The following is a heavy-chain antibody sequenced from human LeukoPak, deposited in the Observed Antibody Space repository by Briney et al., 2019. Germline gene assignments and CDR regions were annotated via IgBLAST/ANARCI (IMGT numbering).Heavy chain of an antibody. V-gene: IGHV5-51*01. CDR3: VKRQVAAGGAFDC. D-gene: IGHD6-13*01. Sequence: GESLKIPRKGSGYRFTCYWIGWVRQMPGKGVEWMGIIYSCYYDTRYSPSFQGPVPHPTDQSLSNAYLPWGSLKASGTARDYRVKRQVAAGGAFDCLGQGAMVSGSS. CDR2: IYSCYYDT. CDR1: GYRFTCYW. J-gene: IGHJ3*01.